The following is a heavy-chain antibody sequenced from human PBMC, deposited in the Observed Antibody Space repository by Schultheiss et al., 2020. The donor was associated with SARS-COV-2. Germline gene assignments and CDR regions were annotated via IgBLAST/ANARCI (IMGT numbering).Heavy chain of an antibody. Sequence: SGPTLVKPTQTLTLTCTFSGFSLSTSGMCVSWIRQPPGKGLVWIGYIYYSGSTNYNPSLKSRVTISVDTSKNQFSLKLSSVTAADTAVYYCARSYDSRGYYYYGMDVGGEETTVTGAS. D-gene: IGHD3-22*01. J-gene: IGHJ6*02. V-gene: IGHV4-61*08. CDR1: GFSLSTSGMC. CDR3: ARSYDSRGYYYYGMDV. CDR2: IYYSGST.